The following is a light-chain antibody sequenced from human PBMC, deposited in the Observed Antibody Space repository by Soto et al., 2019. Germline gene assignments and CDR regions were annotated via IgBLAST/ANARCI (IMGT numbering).Light chain of an antibody. Sequence: QSVLTQPPSASGTPGQRVTISCSGSSSNIGSNTVNWYQHLPGTAPKLLIHSDNQRPSGVPDRFSGSKSGTSASLAISGLQSEDEADYYCAAWDVSLNGYVFGTGTKLTVL. CDR2: SDN. CDR1: SSNIGSNT. J-gene: IGLJ1*01. CDR3: AAWDVSLNGYV. V-gene: IGLV1-44*01.